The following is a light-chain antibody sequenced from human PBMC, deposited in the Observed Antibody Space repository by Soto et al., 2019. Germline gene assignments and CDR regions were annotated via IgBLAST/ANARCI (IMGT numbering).Light chain of an antibody. Sequence: QSVLTQPASVYGSPGQTITISCTGTSSDVGGYNYLSWYQQHPGKDPKVMIYEVSNRPSGVSNRFSGSKSGNTASLTISGLQAEDEVDYFCSSYTTSGTPVFGGGTKLTVL. CDR1: SSDVGGYNY. V-gene: IGLV2-14*01. CDR3: SSYTTSGTPV. J-gene: IGLJ3*02. CDR2: EVS.